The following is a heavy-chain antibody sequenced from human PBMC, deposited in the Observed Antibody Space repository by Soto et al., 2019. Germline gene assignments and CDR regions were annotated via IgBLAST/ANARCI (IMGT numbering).Heavy chain of an antibody. CDR2: VYSTGAT. V-gene: IGHV4-59*08. J-gene: IGHJ5*02. Sequence: QVQLQEAGPGLVKPSETLYITCSVSGCSMSGLYWCWIRQSPLKGLEWIWYVYSTGATNYNPSFKGRFTQPVDTSKNQFSLKLTSLTAADTAVYFWARGMDRKIGLFDLSGQGHLIPVSA. D-gene: IGHD3-10*01. CDR3: ARGMDRKIGLFDL. CDR1: GCSMSGLY.